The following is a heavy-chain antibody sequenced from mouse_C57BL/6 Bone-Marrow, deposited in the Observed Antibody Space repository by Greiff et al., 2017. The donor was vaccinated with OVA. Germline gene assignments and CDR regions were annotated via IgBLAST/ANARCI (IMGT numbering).Heavy chain of an antibody. V-gene: IGHV1-69*01. CDR3: ARDGGYYGEFAY. CDR1: GYTFTSYW. D-gene: IGHD2-3*01. CDR2: IDPSDSYT. Sequence: QVQLQQPGAELVMPGASVKLSCKASGYTFTSYWMHWVKQRPGQGLEWIGEIDPSDSYTNYNQKFKGKSTLTVDKSSSTAYMQLSSLTSEDSAVYYCARDGGYYGEFAYWGQGTLVTVSA. J-gene: IGHJ3*01.